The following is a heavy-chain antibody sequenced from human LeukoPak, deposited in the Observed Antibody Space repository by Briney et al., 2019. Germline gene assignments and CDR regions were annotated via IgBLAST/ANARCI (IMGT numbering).Heavy chain of an antibody. D-gene: IGHD6-19*01. CDR2: INPNSGGT. V-gene: IGHV1-2*02. CDR1: GYTFTGYY. J-gene: IGHJ6*02. CDR3: ARGSFRDWYFYYYYGMDV. Sequence: GASVKVSCKASGYTFTGYYMHWVRQAPGQGLEWMGWINPNSGGTNYAQKFQGRVTMTRDTSISTAYMELSRLRSDDTAVYHCARGSFRDWYFYYYYGMDVWGQGTTVTVSS.